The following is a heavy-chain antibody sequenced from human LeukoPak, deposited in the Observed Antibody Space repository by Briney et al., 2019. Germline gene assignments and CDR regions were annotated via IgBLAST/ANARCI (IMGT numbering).Heavy chain of an antibody. D-gene: IGHD5-24*01. CDR2: IHYTGNT. V-gene: IGHV4-59*08. Sequence: PSETLSLTCSVSGASISSYYWSWIRQSPGKRPELEWIGFIHYTGNTRSNPSLESRVTTSVDTSKNQFSLKLSSVTAADTAVYYCARHRVEVAGSYFDHWGQGTLVIVSS. CDR1: GASISSYY. CDR3: ARHRVEVAGSYFDH. J-gene: IGHJ4*02.